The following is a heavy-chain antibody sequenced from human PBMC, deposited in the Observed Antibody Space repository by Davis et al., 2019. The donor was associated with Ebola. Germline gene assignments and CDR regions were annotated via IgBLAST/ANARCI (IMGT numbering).Heavy chain of an antibody. CDR3: ARHPDYYDTRGEYFQH. CDR2: IYPGDSDT. V-gene: IGHV5-51*01. J-gene: IGHJ1*01. D-gene: IGHD3-22*01. Sequence: GESLKISCKTSGYSFTTYWIGWVRQMPGKGLEYMGIIYPGDSDTRYSPSFQGQVTISVDKSITTAYLQWSSLKASDTAMYYCARHPDYYDTRGEYFQHWGQGTLVTVSS. CDR1: GYSFTTYW.